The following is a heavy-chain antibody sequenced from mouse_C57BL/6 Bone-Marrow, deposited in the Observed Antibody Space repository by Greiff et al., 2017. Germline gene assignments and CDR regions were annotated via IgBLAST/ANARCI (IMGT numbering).Heavy chain of an antibody. V-gene: IGHV14-4*01. CDR2: IDPENGDT. J-gene: IGHJ2*01. Sequence: EVKLMESGAELVRPGASVKLSCTASGFNIKDDYMHWVKQRPEQGLEWIGWIDPENGDTEYASKFQGKATITADTSSNTAYLQLSSLTSEDTAVYYCTPEIHVDYWGHGTTLTVSS. CDR1: GFNIKDDY. CDR3: TPEIHVDY.